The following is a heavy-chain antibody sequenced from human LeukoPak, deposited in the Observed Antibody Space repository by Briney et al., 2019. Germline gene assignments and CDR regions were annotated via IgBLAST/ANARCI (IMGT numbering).Heavy chain of an antibody. CDR3: AKAGDILTGSAFDY. CDR1: GGSLSGYC. J-gene: IGHJ4*02. D-gene: IGHD3-9*01. CDR2: INHSGST. Sequence: SETLSLTCAVFGGSLSGYCCTWIRQSPGTGLERIREINHSGSTSSNPSLKSRVTISVDTSKNQFSLKLSSVTAADTAVYYCAKAGDILTGSAFDYWAREPWSPSPQ. V-gene: IGHV4-34*01.